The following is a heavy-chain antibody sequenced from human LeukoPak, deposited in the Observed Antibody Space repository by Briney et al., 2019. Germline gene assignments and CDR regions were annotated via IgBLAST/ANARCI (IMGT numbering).Heavy chain of an antibody. J-gene: IGHJ5*02. CDR2: INQNESEK. D-gene: IGHD3-10*01. CDR1: GFTFSSCR. CDR3: ARVGLLLWFGDSVFDP. V-gene: IGHV3-7*01. Sequence: GGSLRLSCAASGFTFSSCRMSWVRRAPGKGLEWVANINQNESEKYYVDSVKGRFTISRDNAKNSLYLQMNSLRAEDTAVYYCARVGLLLWFGDSVFDPWGQGTLVTVSS.